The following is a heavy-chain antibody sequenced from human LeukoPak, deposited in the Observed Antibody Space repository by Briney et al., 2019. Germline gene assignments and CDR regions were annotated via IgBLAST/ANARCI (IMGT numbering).Heavy chain of an antibody. CDR3: ARNSGWYGVS. J-gene: IGHJ4*02. Sequence: SETLSLTCTVSGGSISSYYWSWIRQPPGKGLEWIGYIYDSGSTNYNPFLKSRVTISVDTSKNQFSLKLSSVTAADTAVYYCARNSGWYGVSWGQGTLVTVSS. CDR1: GGSISSYY. D-gene: IGHD6-19*01. CDR2: IYDSGST. V-gene: IGHV4-59*01.